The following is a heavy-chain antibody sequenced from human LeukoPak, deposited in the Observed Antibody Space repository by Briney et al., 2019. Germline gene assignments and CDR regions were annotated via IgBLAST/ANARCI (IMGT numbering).Heavy chain of an antibody. CDR2: IRHDGNDK. Sequence: GGSLRLSCAASGFTFDYYGFHWVRQAPGKGLEWVAFIRHDGNDKYYAKSVKGRFTISKDTSRNTLYLQMNTLRLEDTAVYYCAKDLMRDRWFGESWGQGTLVTVSS. CDR1: GFTFDYYG. V-gene: IGHV3-30*02. D-gene: IGHD3-10*01. J-gene: IGHJ5*02. CDR3: AKDLMRDRWFGES.